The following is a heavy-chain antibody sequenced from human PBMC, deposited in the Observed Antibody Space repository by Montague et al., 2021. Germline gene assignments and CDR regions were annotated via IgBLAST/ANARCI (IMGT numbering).Heavy chain of an antibody. V-gene: IGHV3-74*01. J-gene: IGHJ6*03. CDR2: IRSDGVIA. D-gene: IGHD3-16*01. CDR1: GFTFSSYS. Sequence: SLRLSCAASGFTFSSYSMHWARHAPGKGLVCVSRIRSDGVIAIYXDSVKGRFTISRDNAKDTLYLQMNSLRAEDTATYYCARVGLMNYYYYLDVWGKGTTVTVSS. CDR3: ARVGLMNYYYYLDV.